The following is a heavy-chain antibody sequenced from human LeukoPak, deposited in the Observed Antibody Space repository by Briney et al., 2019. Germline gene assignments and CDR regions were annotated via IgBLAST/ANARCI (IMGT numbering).Heavy chain of an antibody. CDR3: AKGEDYYDSSGYYQFDY. D-gene: IGHD3-22*01. V-gene: IGHV3-23*01. Sequence: PGGSLRLSCAASGFTFSSYAISWVRQAPGKGLEWVSAISGSGGSTYYADSVKGRFTISRDNSKNALYLQMNSLRAEDTAVYYCAKGEDYYDSSGYYQFDYWGQGTLVTVSS. J-gene: IGHJ4*02. CDR2: ISGSGGST. CDR1: GFTFSSYA.